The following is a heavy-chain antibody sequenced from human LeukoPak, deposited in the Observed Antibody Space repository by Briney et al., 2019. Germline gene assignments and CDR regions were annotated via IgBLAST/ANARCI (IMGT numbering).Heavy chain of an antibody. Sequence: GGSLRLSCAASGFTFSSYEMNWVRQAPGKGLEWVSYISSSGSTIYYADSVKGRFTISRDSSKNTLYLQTNSLRAEDTAVYYCAKGEVSSGYYYYFDSWGQGTLVTVSS. J-gene: IGHJ4*02. CDR3: AKGEVSSGYYYYFDS. V-gene: IGHV3-48*03. D-gene: IGHD3-22*01. CDR2: ISSSGSTI. CDR1: GFTFSSYE.